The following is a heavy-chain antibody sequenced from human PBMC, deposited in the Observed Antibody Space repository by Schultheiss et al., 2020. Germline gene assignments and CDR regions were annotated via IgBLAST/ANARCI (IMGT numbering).Heavy chain of an antibody. Sequence: GGSLRLSCAASGFTFSSYAMHWVRQAPGKGLEWVAVISYDGSNNYYADSVKGRFTISRDNSKNTLYLQMNSLRAEETAVYYCAREELRFLEWLPYYYYYYYMDVWGKGTTVTVSS. CDR3: AREELRFLEWLPYYYYYYYMDV. CDR1: GFTFSSYA. V-gene: IGHV3-30*01. CDR2: ISYDGSNN. J-gene: IGHJ6*03. D-gene: IGHD3-3*01.